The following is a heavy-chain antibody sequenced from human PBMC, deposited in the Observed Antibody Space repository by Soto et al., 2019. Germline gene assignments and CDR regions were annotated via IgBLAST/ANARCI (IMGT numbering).Heavy chain of an antibody. J-gene: IGHJ6*02. CDR3: ARHVPAAGYYYGMDV. CDR2: ILPIVGTA. V-gene: IGHV1-69*12. CDR1: GGTFSSYA. D-gene: IGHD2-2*01. Sequence: QVQLVQSGAEVKKPGSSVKVSCKASGGTFSSYAICWVRQAPGQGLEWMGGILPIVGTADYAQKFQGIVTINADESTSTAYRELSSLRSEDTAVYYCARHVPAAGYYYGMDVWGQGTTVTVSS.